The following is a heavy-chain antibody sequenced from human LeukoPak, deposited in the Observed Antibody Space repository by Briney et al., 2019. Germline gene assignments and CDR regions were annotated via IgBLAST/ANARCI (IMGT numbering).Heavy chain of an antibody. Sequence: PGGSLRLSCAASGFTFSHYWMSWVRQAPGKGLEWVANIKQDGSEMHYVDSVKGRSTISRDNANNSLYLQMNSLRAEDTAMYYCVRAVVVAASYRFDPWGQGTLVTVSS. J-gene: IGHJ5*02. D-gene: IGHD2-15*01. CDR1: GFTFSHYW. CDR2: IKQDGSEM. V-gene: IGHV3-7*03. CDR3: VRAVVVAASYRFDP.